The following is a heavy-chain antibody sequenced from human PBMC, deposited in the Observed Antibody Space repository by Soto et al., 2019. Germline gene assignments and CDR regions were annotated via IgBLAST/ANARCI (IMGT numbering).Heavy chain of an antibody. D-gene: IGHD2-2*01. Sequence: QVQLQESGPGLVKPSETLSLTCTVSGGSISSYYWSWIRQPAGKGLEWIGRIYTSGSTNYNPSLKSRVTMSVDTSKNQFSLKLSSVTAADTAVYYCAREGDIVVVPAAIYYYYGMDVWGQGTTVTVSS. J-gene: IGHJ6*02. CDR2: IYTSGST. CDR1: GGSISSYY. CDR3: AREGDIVVVPAAIYYYYGMDV. V-gene: IGHV4-4*07.